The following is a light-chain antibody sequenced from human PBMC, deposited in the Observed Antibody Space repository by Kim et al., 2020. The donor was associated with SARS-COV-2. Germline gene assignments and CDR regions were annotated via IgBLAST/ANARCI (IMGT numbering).Light chain of an antibody. V-gene: IGKV3-20*01. J-gene: IGKJ2*01. CDR3: QKYTTSPPAYT. CDR1: PSISSEF. CDR2: VAS. Sequence: EIVLTQSPGTLSLSPGEIATLSCRASPSISSEFLACYQQISGQPPRLLMFVASNRAAGIPDRFSGGGSVTDFTLTITRLEPADSAVYNCQKYTTSPPAYTFGQGTKLEI.